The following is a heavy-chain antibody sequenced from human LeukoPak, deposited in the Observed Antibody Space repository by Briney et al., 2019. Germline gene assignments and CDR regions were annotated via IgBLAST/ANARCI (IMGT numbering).Heavy chain of an antibody. J-gene: IGHJ6*03. CDR3: ARDASPGFQQLAPYYYYYYMDV. Sequence: PSETLSLTCTVSGGSIRSYYWIWLRQPAGKGLEWIGRIYTSGSTNYNPSLKSRVTMSVDTSKNQFSLKLSSVTAADTAVYYCARDASPGFQQLAPYYYYYYMDVWGKGTTVTVSS. V-gene: IGHV4-4*07. CDR1: GGSIRSYY. D-gene: IGHD6-13*01. CDR2: IYTSGST.